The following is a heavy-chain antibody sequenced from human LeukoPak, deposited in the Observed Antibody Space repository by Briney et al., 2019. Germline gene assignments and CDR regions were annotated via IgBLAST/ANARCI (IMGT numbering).Heavy chain of an antibody. V-gene: IGHV1-69*06. D-gene: IGHD6-6*01. J-gene: IGHJ6*03. CDR2: IIPIFGTA. Sequence: ASVKVSCKASGGTFSSYAISWVRQAPGQGLEWMGGIIPIFGTANYAQKFQGRVTITADKSTSTAYMELSSLRSEDTAVYYCAKAESSSSYYYYYYYMDVWGKGTTVTVSS. CDR1: GGTFSSYA. CDR3: AKAESSSSYYYYYYYMDV.